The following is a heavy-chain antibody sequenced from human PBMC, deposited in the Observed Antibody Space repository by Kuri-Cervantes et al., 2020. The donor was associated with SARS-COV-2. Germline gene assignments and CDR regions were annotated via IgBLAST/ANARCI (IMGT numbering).Heavy chain of an antibody. Sequence: GESLKISCAASGFTFSSYSVNWVRQAPGKGLEWVSSISSSSSYIYYADSVKGRFTISRDNAKNSLYLQMNSLRAEGTAVYYCARDVAAGRAYYYYMDVWGKGTTVTVSS. J-gene: IGHJ6*03. CDR1: GFTFSSYS. CDR2: ISSSSSYI. CDR3: ARDVAAGRAYYYYMDV. V-gene: IGHV3-21*01. D-gene: IGHD6-13*01.